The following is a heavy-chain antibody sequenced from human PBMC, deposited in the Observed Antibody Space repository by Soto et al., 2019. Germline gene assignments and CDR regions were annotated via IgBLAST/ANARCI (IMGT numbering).Heavy chain of an antibody. Sequence: SETLSLTCTVSGGSISSSSYYWGWIRQPPGKGLEWIGSIYYSGSTYYNPSLKSRVTISVDTSKNQFSLKLSSVTAADTAVYYCAGQHRTHPEYYYYYGMDVWGQGTTVTVSS. CDR3: AGQHRTHPEYYYYYGMDV. D-gene: IGHD1-7*01. V-gene: IGHV4-39*01. CDR1: GGSISSSSYY. CDR2: IYYSGST. J-gene: IGHJ6*02.